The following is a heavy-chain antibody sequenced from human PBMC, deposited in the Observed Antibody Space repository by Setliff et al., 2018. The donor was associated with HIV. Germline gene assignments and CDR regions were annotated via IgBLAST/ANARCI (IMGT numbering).Heavy chain of an antibody. V-gene: IGHV5-51*01. D-gene: IGHD3-3*01. CDR2: IYPADSDT. CDR3: ARLYDFWSGNSRNYYMDV. CDR1: GPSFATYW. J-gene: IGHJ6*03. Sequence: GESLKISCKVSGPSFATYWIGWVRQLPGKGLEWMGIIYPADSDTKYNPSFQGQVTMSADKSIRAAYLQWNTLKASDTAMYYCARLYDFWSGNSRNYYMDVWGKGTTVTVSS.